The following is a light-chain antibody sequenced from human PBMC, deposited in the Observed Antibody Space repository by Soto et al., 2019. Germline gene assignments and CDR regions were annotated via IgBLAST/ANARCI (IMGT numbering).Light chain of an antibody. CDR2: LGS. V-gene: IGKV2-28*01. CDR1: QSLLRSDGYSS. CDR3: MQARQAPHP. Sequence: DIVMTQSPVSLPVTPGEPAFISCRSSQSLLRSDGYSSLDWYRQKSGQSPQLLIHLGSIRASGVPDSDSGSGSGTDFTLKISRVEAEDVGVYFCMQARQAPHPFGGGNKVERK. J-gene: IGKJ4*01.